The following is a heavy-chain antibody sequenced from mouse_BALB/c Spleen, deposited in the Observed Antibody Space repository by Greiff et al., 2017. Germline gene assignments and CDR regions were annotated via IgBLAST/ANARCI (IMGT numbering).Heavy chain of an antibody. V-gene: IGHV1-7*01. J-gene: IGHJ2*01. CDR2: INPSTGYT. CDR1: GYTFTSYW. CDR3: ARKEYGNNFYFDY. D-gene: IGHD2-10*02. Sequence: VQLQQSGAELAKPGASVKMSCKASGYTFTSYWMHWVKQRPGQGLEWIGYINPSTGYTEYNQKFKDKATLTADKSSSTAYMLLSSLTSEDSAIYFCARKEYGNNFYFDYWGQGTTLTVSS.